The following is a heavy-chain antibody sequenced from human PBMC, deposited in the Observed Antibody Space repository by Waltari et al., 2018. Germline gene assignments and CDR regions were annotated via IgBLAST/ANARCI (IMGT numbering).Heavy chain of an antibody. Sequence: QQESGPSLENPSETLSLTCTVSYWSISSRSYYWGWIRLAPGKGLEGIGHIYYSGSSYHNPSLKSRITMSVDSSKNQFSLTLSSVTAADTAVYYCARVLIRSAGLNFDSWGQGSLVTVSS. V-gene: IGHV4-39*07. CDR3: ARVLIRSAGLNFDS. D-gene: IGHD3-16*01. CDR1: YWSISSRSYY. CDR2: IYYSGSS. J-gene: IGHJ4*02.